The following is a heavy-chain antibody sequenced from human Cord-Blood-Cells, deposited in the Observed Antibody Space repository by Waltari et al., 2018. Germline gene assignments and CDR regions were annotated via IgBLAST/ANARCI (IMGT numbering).Heavy chain of an antibody. CDR3: ARGQKGYYDFWSGYYYFDY. D-gene: IGHD3-3*01. J-gene: IGHJ4*02. Sequence: QVQLVQSGAEVKKPGASVKVSCKASGYTFTSYDINWVRQATGQGPEWMGWMNPNSGNTGYAQKFQGRVTMTRNTSISTAYMELSSLRSEDTAVYYCARGQKGYYDFWSGYYYFDYWGQGTLVIVSS. CDR2: MNPNSGNT. CDR1: GYTFTSYD. V-gene: IGHV1-8*01.